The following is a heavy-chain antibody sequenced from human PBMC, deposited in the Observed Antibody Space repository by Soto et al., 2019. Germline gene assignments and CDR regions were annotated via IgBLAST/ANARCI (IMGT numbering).Heavy chain of an antibody. J-gene: IGHJ6*02. D-gene: IGHD3-10*01. CDR3: ARGFLWFGELSGMDV. V-gene: IGHV3-33*01. CDR2: IWYDGSNK. CDR1: GFTFSSYG. Sequence: GGSLRLSCAASGFTFSSYGMHWVRQAPGKGLEWVAVIWYDGSNKYYADSVKGRFTISRDNSKNTLYLQMNSLRAEDTAVYYCARGFLWFGELSGMDVWGQGTTVTVSS.